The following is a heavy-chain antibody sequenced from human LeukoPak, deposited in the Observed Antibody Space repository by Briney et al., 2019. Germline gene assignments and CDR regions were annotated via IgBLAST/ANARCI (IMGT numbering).Heavy chain of an antibody. CDR2: ISSSSNYR. CDR3: AKHPNSHDFVGNSFSS. CDR1: GFTFKIYS. Sequence: PGGSLRLSCAASGFTFKIYSMNWVRQAPGKGLEWVSSISSSSNYRYFADSVNGRFTISRDNAKNSLYLQMNSLRAEDTAVYYCAKHPNSHDFVGNSFSSWGQGTLVTVSS. V-gene: IGHV3-21*06. D-gene: IGHD1-1*01. J-gene: IGHJ5*01.